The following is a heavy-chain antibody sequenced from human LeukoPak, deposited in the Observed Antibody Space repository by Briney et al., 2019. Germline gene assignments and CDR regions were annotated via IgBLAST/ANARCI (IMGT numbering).Heavy chain of an antibody. V-gene: IGHV4-59*01. J-gene: IGHJ4*02. CDR1: GGSISSYY. D-gene: IGHD6-19*01. CDR3: ARDRSSGWYFDSSAIGGRYYFDY. CDR2: IYYSGST. Sequence: SETLSLTCTVSGGSISSYYWSWIRQPPGKGLEWIGYIYYSGSTNYNPSLKSRVTISVDTSKNQFSLKLGSVTAADTAVYYCARDRSSGWYFDSSAIGGRYYFDYWGQGTLVTVSS.